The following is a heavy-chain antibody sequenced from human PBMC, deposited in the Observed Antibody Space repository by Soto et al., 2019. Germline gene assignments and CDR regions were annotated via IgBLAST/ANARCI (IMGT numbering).Heavy chain of an antibody. D-gene: IGHD3-10*01. V-gene: IGHV1-46*01. CDR1: GYTFTSYY. Sequence: ASVKVSCKASGYTFTSYYMHWVRQAPGQGLEWMGIINPSGGSTSYAQKFQGRGTMTRDTSTSTVYMELSSLRSEDTAVYYCARDSPPAYYPYYYYGMDVWGPGATVTV. CDR3: ARDSPPAYYPYYYYGMDV. CDR2: INPSGGST. J-gene: IGHJ6*02.